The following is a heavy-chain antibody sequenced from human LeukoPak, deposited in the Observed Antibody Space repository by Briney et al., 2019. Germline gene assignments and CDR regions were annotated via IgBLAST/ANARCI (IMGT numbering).Heavy chain of an antibody. J-gene: IGHJ6*02. CDR3: ARGFDCSSTSCSCMDL. V-gene: IGHV3-11*01. Sequence: GGSLRLSCVASGFPFSDYYMSWLRQAPGEGLDWVAYISGSDSDIYYADSVKGRFTISRDSAKNSLYLQMNSLRVEDTAVYYCARGFDCSSTSCSCMDLWGQGTTVTVSS. CDR1: GFPFSDYY. D-gene: IGHD2-2*01. CDR2: ISGSDSDI.